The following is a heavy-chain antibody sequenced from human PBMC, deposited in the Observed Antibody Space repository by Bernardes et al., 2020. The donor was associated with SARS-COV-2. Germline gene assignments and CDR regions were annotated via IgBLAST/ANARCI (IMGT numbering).Heavy chain of an antibody. D-gene: IGHD6-19*01. CDR3: ARGDFSSGEFDY. Sequence: GILRLSCAASGFTFSSYGMHWVRQAPGKGLEWVAVIWYDGSNKYYADSVKGRFTISRDNSKNTLYLQMNSLRAEDTAVYYCARGDFSSGEFDYWGQGTLVTVSS. CDR2: IWYDGSNK. V-gene: IGHV3-33*01. J-gene: IGHJ4*02. CDR1: GFTFSSYG.